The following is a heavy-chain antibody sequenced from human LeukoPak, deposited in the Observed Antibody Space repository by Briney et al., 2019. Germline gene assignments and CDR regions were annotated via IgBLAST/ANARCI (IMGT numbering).Heavy chain of an antibody. D-gene: IGHD2-15*01. V-gene: IGHV4-59*08. J-gene: IGHJ3*02. CDR1: SGSISSYY. CDR3: ARGYSDAFDI. Sequence: SETLSLTCTVSSGSISSYYWSWIRQPPGKGLEWIGYIYYSGSTNYNPSLKSRVTISVDTSKNQFSLKLSSVTAADTAVYYCARGYSDAFDIWGQGTMVTVSS. CDR2: IYYSGST.